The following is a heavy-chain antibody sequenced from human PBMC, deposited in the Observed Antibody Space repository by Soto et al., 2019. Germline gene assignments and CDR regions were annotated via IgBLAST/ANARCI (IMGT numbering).Heavy chain of an antibody. CDR1: GYTFTGYY. D-gene: IGHD3-22*01. Sequence: ASVKVSCKASGYTFTGYYMHWVRQAPGQGLEWMGWINPNSGGTSYAQKFQGRVTMTRDTSTSTVYMELSSLRSEDTAVYYCARDKGYYYDSSGYSLEDYWGQGTLVTVSS. V-gene: IGHV1-2*02. J-gene: IGHJ4*02. CDR3: ARDKGYYYDSSGYSLEDY. CDR2: INPNSGGT.